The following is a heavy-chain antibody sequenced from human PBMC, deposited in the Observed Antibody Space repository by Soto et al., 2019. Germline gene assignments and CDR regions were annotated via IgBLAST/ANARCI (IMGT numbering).Heavy chain of an antibody. D-gene: IGHD3-10*01. J-gene: IGHJ4*02. Sequence: ASVKVSCNASGDTFTTYDINWVRQDTGHGIKWMGWINPNSGNIGYAQRFQGRVTMTRDTAIRTAYMEVSSLRADDTAVYYFARGRAAGSYYLLDYWGQGTLVTVSS. CDR3: ARGRAAGSYYLLDY. CDR1: GDTFTTYD. V-gene: IGHV1-8*01. CDR2: INPNSGNI.